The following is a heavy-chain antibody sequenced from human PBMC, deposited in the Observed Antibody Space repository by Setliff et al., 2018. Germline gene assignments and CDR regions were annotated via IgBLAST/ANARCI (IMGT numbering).Heavy chain of an antibody. V-gene: IGHV4-61*09. D-gene: IGHD3-16*01. CDR2: FHTGGST. CDR3: ARLGGSSGSGGFYYYYYYMDV. J-gene: IGHJ6*03. CDR1: GDSISSGSYY. Sequence: SETLSLTCTVSGDSISSGSYYWTWIRQPAGKGLEWIGHFHTGGSTNYNRSLRSRVSISVDTSKNQFSLKLNSVTAADTAVYYCARLGGSSGSGGFYYYYYYMDVWGKGTTVTVSS.